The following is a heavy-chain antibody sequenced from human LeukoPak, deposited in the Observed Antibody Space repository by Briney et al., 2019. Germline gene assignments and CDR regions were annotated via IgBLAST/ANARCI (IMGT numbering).Heavy chain of an antibody. CDR2: ISGNGGRT. V-gene: IGHV3-23*01. CDR3: AVTTFDY. D-gene: IGHD4-17*01. J-gene: IGHJ4*02. Sequence: PGGSLRLSCAASGFTFNNYAMSWVRQAPGKGLEWVAAISGNGGRTYYRDSVKGRFTISRDNPKNTLYLLMNSLSAEDTDLYYCAVTTFDYWGQGTLVTVS. CDR1: GFTFNNYA.